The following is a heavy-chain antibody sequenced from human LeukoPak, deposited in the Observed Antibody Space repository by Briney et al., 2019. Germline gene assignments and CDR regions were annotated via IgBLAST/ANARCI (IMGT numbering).Heavy chain of an antibody. D-gene: IGHD3-16*01. Sequence: WGAPRISCTSPGFPLSSYAMSWGRQAPGKGLGRVSYISASGSDTYYADSVKGRLTTSRDNSKNTLYLEMNSLRVEDTAVYYCVLDARLGESLRWGQGTLVTVSS. J-gene: IGHJ4*02. V-gene: IGHV3-23*01. CDR2: ISASGSDT. CDR3: VLDARLGESLR. CDR1: GFPLSSYA.